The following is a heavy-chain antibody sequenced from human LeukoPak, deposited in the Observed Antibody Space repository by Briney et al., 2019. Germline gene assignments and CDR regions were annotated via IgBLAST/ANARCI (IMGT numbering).Heavy chain of an antibody. CDR2: INPSGGST. D-gene: IGHD5-18*01. J-gene: IGHJ4*02. V-gene: IGHV1-46*01. Sequence: ASVKVSCKASGYTFTSYYMHWVRQAPGQGLEWMGIINPSGGSTSYAQKFQGRVTMTRDMSTSTVYMELSSLRSEDTAVYHCARDGYSYGEDYWGQGTLVTVSS. CDR1: GYTFTSYY. CDR3: ARDGYSYGEDY.